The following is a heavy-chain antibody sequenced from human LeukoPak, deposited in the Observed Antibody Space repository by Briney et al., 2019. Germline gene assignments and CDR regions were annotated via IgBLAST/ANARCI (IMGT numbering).Heavy chain of an antibody. D-gene: IGHD3-16*01. Sequence: SETLSLTCTVSGGSISSYYWSWIRQPPGKGLEWIGYIYYSGSTNYDPSLKSRVTISVDTSKNQFSLKLSSVTAADTAVHYCARRMGGAALVYFDYWGQGTLVTVSS. CDR3: ARRMGGAALVYFDY. J-gene: IGHJ4*02. CDR1: GGSISSYY. V-gene: IGHV4-59*01. CDR2: IYYSGST.